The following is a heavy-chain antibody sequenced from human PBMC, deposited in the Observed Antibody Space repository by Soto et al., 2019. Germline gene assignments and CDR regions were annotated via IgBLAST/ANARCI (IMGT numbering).Heavy chain of an antibody. CDR1: GFTFSSYA. CDR2: ISYDGSNK. CDR3: TVATLGYYYGMDV. V-gene: IGHV3-30-3*01. J-gene: IGHJ6*02. D-gene: IGHD5-12*01. Sequence: GGSLRLSCAASGFTFSSYAMHWVRQAPGKGLEWVAVISYDGSNKYYADSVKGRFTISRDNSKNTLYLQMNSLRAEDTAVYYCTVATLGYYYGMDVWGQGTTVTVSS.